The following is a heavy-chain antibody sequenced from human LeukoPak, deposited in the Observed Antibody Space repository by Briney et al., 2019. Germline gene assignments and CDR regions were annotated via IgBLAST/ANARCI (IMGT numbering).Heavy chain of an antibody. CDR1: GFTFKRYN. CDR3: VKDGRKYMFDY. D-gene: IGHD1-1*01. V-gene: IGHV3-30*02. CDR2: VEDDESSD. Sequence: GGTLTLSCAAYGFTFKRYNMHWLRQAPGKGLEWVAFVEDDESSDSYADSVKGRYTISRDNSKSTVYLQMNSLRPEDTAVYYCVKDGRKYMFDYWGQGILVTVSS. J-gene: IGHJ4*02.